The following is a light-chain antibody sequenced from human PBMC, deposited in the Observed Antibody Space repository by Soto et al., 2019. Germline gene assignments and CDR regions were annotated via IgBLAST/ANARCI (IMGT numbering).Light chain of an antibody. CDR3: QQSGSSPLFT. CDR1: QSVSSSY. CDR2: GAS. J-gene: IGKJ3*01. V-gene: IGKV3-20*01. Sequence: EIVLTQSPGTLSLSPGERATLSCRASQSVSSSYLAWYQQKPGQAPRLLIYGASSRATGIPDRFSGSGSGTAFTLTISRLEPEDSAVYYCQQSGSSPLFTFGPGTKVDIK.